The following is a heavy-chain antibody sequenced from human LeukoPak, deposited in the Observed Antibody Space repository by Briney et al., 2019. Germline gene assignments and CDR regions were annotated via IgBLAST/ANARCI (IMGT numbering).Heavy chain of an antibody. V-gene: IGHV3-30-3*01. CDR1: GFTFSRYA. D-gene: IGHD4-23*01. J-gene: IGHJ3*02. CDR2: VSYDGINK. CDR3: ARDFRGNGFDI. Sequence: PGGSLRLSCAASGFTFSRYAIHWVRQAPGKGLEWVAVVSYDGINKYYAESVKGRFTLSRDNSKNTLSLQMNSLRTEDTAVYYCARDFRGNGFDIWGQGTMVTVSS.